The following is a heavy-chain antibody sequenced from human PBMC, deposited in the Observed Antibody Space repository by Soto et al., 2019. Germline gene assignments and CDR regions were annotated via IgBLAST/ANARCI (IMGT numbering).Heavy chain of an antibody. CDR2: INHSGST. Sequence: QVQLQQWGAGLLKPSGTLSLTCAVYGGSFSGYYWSWIRQPPGKGLEWIGEINHSGSTNYNPSLKSRVTISVDTSKNQFSLKLSSVTAADTAVYYCARRDCSGGSCYQVDYWGQGTLVTVSS. CDR3: ARRDCSGGSCYQVDY. D-gene: IGHD2-15*01. V-gene: IGHV4-34*01. CDR1: GGSFSGYY. J-gene: IGHJ4*02.